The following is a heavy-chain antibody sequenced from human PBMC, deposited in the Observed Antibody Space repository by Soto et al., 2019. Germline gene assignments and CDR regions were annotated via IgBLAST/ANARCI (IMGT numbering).Heavy chain of an antibody. D-gene: IGHD2-15*01. CDR3: ARDAPGVAPY. CDR1: GGSIIDGQTY. Sequence: SETLSLTCTVSGGSIIDGQTYLNWIRQHPERGLEWMGYINYRGTTNYSPALKSRILISIDTSKNQFSLRLTSVTAADTAVYYCARDAPGVAPYWGQGTLVTSPQ. CDR2: INYRGTT. V-gene: IGHV4-31*03. J-gene: IGHJ4*02.